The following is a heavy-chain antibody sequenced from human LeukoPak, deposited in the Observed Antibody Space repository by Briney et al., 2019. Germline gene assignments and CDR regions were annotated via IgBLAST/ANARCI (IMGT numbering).Heavy chain of an antibody. CDR1: GGSISSSNW. Sequence: PSGTLSLTCAVSGGSISSSNWWSWVRQLPGKGLEWIGEIYHSGSTNYNPSLKSRVTISVDKSKNQFSLKLSSVTAADTAVYYCARGLAYYYDSSGHSYYWGQGTLVTVSS. CDR3: ARGLAYYYDSSGHSYY. V-gene: IGHV4-4*02. CDR2: IYHSGST. D-gene: IGHD3-22*01. J-gene: IGHJ4*02.